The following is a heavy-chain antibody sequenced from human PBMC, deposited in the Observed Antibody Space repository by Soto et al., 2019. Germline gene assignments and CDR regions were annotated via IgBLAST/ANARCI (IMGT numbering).Heavy chain of an antibody. J-gene: IGHJ5*02. D-gene: IGHD5-12*01. CDR3: AKGDNPGTKTGYAFDP. Sequence: PSQTLSLTCAISGGSVSRNTASWNWIRQSPSRGLEWLGRTYFRSKWYNDYAVSVKSRIIINPDTSNNQFSLQLNSVTPEATAGYFWAKGDNPGTKTGYAFDPWGQGIMVTVSS. CDR1: GGSVSRNTAS. V-gene: IGHV6-1*01. CDR2: TYFRSKWYN.